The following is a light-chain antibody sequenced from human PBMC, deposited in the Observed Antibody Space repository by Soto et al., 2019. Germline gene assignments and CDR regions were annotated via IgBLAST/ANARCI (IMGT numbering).Light chain of an antibody. CDR2: EVN. CDR3: SSFTTINTLVV. CDR1: SSDIGGYNF. J-gene: IGLJ2*01. V-gene: IGLV2-14*01. Sequence: QSALTQPASVSGSPGQSITISCTGTSSDIGGYNFVSWYQHHPGKAPKLMIYEVNNRPSGVSSRFSGSKSGNTASLTISGLQTEDEADYYCSSFTTINTLVVFGGGTKLTVL.